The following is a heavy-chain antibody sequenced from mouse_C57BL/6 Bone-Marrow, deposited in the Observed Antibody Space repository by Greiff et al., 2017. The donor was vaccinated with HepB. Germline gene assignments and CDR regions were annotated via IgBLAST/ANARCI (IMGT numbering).Heavy chain of an antibody. D-gene: IGHD1-1*01. CDR1: GFNIKDDY. Sequence: EVQLQQSGAELVRPGASVKLSCTASGFNIKDDYMHWVKQRPEQGLEWIGWIDPENGDTEYASKFQGKATITADTSSNTAYLQLSSLTSEDTAVYYCARGGSSLSYWGQGTLVTVSA. J-gene: IGHJ3*01. CDR2: IDPENGDT. V-gene: IGHV14-4*01. CDR3: ARGGSSLSY.